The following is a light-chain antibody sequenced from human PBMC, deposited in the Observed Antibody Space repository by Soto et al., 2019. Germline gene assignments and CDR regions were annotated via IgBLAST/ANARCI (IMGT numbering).Light chain of an antibody. CDR2: ETS. V-gene: IGKV3-11*01. CDR1: QSVGSY. Sequence: EIVLTQSPATLSFSPGERATLSCRASQSVGSYLTWYQQKPGQAPRLLIYETSKRATGIPARFSGSGSGTDFTLTISSLEPEDFAVYYCQQRSSWPRTFGQGTKVDIK. J-gene: IGKJ1*01. CDR3: QQRSSWPRT.